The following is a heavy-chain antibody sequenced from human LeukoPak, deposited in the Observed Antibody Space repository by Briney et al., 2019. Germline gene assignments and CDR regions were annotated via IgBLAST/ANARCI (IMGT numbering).Heavy chain of an antibody. Sequence: ASVNVSCKASGYTFTGYYMHWVRQAPGQGLAWMGWINPSGGSTTSAQKFQGRVTMTRDTSTSTVYMELRSLRSEDTAVYYCARGPGPADDGGGYCFDYWGQGTLVTVSS. CDR3: ARGPGPADDGGGYCFDY. J-gene: IGHJ4*02. CDR2: INPSGGST. CDR1: GYTFTGYY. V-gene: IGHV1-46*01. D-gene: IGHD3-22*01.